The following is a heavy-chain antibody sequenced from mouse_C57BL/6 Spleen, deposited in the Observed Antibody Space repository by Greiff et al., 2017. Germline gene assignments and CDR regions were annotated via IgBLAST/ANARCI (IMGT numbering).Heavy chain of an antibody. V-gene: IGHV1-80*01. CDR2: IYPGGGDT. CDR3: ARRDYGSSDWYFDV. D-gene: IGHD1-1*01. Sequence: VQGVESGAELVKPGASVKISCKASGYAFSSYWMNWVKQRPGKGLEWIGQIYPGGGDTNYNGKFKGKATLTADNSSSTAYMQLSSLTSEDSAVYVCARRDYGSSDWYFDVWGTGTTVTVSS. CDR1: GYAFSSYW. J-gene: IGHJ1*03.